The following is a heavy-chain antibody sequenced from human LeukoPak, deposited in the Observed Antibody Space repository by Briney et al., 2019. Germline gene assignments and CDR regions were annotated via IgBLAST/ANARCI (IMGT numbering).Heavy chain of an antibody. V-gene: IGHV3-15*01. D-gene: IGHD5-18*01. J-gene: IGHJ3*02. CDR3: TSQGIQLWLWPDAFDI. Sequence: KTGGSLRLSCAASGFTFSRDSMNWVRQAPGKGLEWVGRIKSKTDGGTTDYAAPVKGRFTISRDDSKNTLYLQMNSLKTEDTAVYYCTSQGIQLWLWPDAFDIWGQRTMVTVSS. CDR1: GFTFSRDS. CDR2: IKSKTDGGTT.